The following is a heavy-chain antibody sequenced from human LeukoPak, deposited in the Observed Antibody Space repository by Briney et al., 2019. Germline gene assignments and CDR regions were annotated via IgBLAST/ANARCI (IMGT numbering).Heavy chain of an antibody. J-gene: IGHJ4*02. V-gene: IGHV3-7*01. CDR2: IKQDGSEK. CDR3: ARDLSGVTGYTYGRGIDY. D-gene: IGHD5-18*01. CDR1: GFTFSDFW. Sequence: GGSLRLSCAASGFTFSDFWMTWARQAPGKGLEWVANIKQDGSEKYYVDSVRGRFTISRDNAKNSLYLQMNSLRVEDTAVYYCARDLSGVTGYTYGRGIDYWGQGTLVTVSS.